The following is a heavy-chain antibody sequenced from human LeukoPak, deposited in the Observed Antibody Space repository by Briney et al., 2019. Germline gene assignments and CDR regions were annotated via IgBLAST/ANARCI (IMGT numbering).Heavy chain of an antibody. CDR2: IKQDETEK. D-gene: IGHD3-16*02. V-gene: IGHV3-7*03. J-gene: IGHJ4*02. CDR1: GFTFSNFW. CDR3: AKDKGGVIVITSDY. Sequence: GESLRLSCTASGFTFSNFWMGWVRQAPGKGLEWVANIKQDETEKFYLGSVKGRFTISRDNSKNTLFLQMNSLRAEDTAVYYCAKDKGGVIVITSDYWGPGTLVTVSS.